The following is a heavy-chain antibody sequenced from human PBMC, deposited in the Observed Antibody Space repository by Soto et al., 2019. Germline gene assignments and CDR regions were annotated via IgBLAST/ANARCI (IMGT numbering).Heavy chain of an antibody. CDR2: ISGSSGST. Sequence: LGLSFAASGCTFSSYAMSWVRQAPGKGLEWVSAISGSSGSTYYADSVKDRFTISRDNSKNTLYLQMNSLRAEDTAVYYCAKGYYGSGSYYNYYYYYGMDVWGQGTTVTVSS. D-gene: IGHD3-10*01. V-gene: IGHV3-23*01. CDR3: AKGYYGSGSYYNYYYYYGMDV. J-gene: IGHJ6*02. CDR1: GCTFSSYA.